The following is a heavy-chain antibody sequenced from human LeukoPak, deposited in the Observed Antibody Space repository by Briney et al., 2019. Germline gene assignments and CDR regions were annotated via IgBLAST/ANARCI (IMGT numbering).Heavy chain of an antibody. J-gene: IGHJ4*02. V-gene: IGHV1-18*01. CDR3: ARGITDIVVVPAAVAFDY. CDR2: ISAYNGNT. Sequence: GASVKVSCKASGYTFTSYGISWVRQAPGQGLEWMGWISAYNGNTNYAQKLQGRVTMTTDTSTSTAYMELRSLRSDDTAVYYCARGITDIVVVPAAVAFDYWGQGTLVTVSS. CDR1: GYTFTSYG. D-gene: IGHD2-2*01.